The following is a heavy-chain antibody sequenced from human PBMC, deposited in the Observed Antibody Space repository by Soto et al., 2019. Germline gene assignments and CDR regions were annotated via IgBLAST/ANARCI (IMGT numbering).Heavy chain of an antibody. Sequence: EVQLVESGGGFVQPGASLRLSCVGSGYNFDLFSMSWVRQAPGKGLEWVAALGGSGSGGAIYYADSVKGRFTISRDNFKNTLYIQMSSLRAADTAIYFCVKDSAKYNAAYWFATWGQGTLVTVSS. D-gene: IGHD1-20*01. CDR1: GYNFDLFS. V-gene: IGHV3-23*04. CDR2: LGGSGSGGAI. J-gene: IGHJ5*02. CDR3: VKDSAKYNAAYWFAT.